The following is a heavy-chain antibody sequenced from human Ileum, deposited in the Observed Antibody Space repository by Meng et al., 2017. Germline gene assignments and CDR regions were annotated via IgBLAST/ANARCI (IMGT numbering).Heavy chain of an antibody. D-gene: IGHD1-26*01. Sequence: QVQLVQPGAELKKPGASVLVSCTASRYTFTNYDINWVRQAPGQGLEWMGWINTNTGNPTYAQGFTGRFVFSLDTSVNTAHLQISTLTAEDTAVYYCATSGGGFDYWGQGALVTVSS. V-gene: IGHV7-4-1*02. CDR2: INTNTGNP. CDR1: RYTFTNYD. J-gene: IGHJ4*02. CDR3: ATSGGGFDY.